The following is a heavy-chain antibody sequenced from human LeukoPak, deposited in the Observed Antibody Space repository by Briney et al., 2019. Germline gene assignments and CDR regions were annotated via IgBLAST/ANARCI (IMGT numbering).Heavy chain of an antibody. CDR2: MYYTGNT. Sequence: SETLSFTCTVFGGSISDYYWSWIRQPPGKGLEWIGYMYYTGNTKYNPSLKGRVTISLDTSRNQFSLKLTSVTAADTAVYYCATSDKWGFNYYYMDVWGKGTTVTVSS. V-gene: IGHV4-59*01. J-gene: IGHJ6*03. CDR1: GGSISDYY. CDR3: ATSDKWGFNYYYMDV. D-gene: IGHD3-16*01.